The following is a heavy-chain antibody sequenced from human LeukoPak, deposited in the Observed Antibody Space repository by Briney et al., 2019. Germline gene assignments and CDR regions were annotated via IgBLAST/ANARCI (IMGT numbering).Heavy chain of an antibody. CDR2: IYYSGST. J-gene: IGHJ5*02. D-gene: IGHD4-23*01. V-gene: IGHV4-39*07. CDR3: AREGTVVTPLALGFDP. CDR1: GGSISSSSYY. Sequence: SETLSLTCTVSGGSISSSSYYWGWIRQPPGKGLEWIGSIYYSGSTYYNPSLKSRVTISVDTSKNQFSLKLSSVTAEDTAVYYCAREGTVVTPLALGFDPWGQGTLVTVSS.